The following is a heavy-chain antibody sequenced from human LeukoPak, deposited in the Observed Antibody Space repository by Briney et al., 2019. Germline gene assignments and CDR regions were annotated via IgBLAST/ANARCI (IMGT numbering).Heavy chain of an antibody. D-gene: IGHD3-10*01. CDR2: INPNSGGT. Sequence: ASVKVSCKASGYTFTGYYMHWVRQAPGQGLEWMGWINPNSGGTNYAQKFQGRVTMTRDTSISTAYMELSRLRSDDTAVYYCARGRDARGVPPNCLDYWGQGTLVTVSS. CDR3: ARGRDARGVPPNCLDY. J-gene: IGHJ4*02. CDR1: GYTFTGYY. V-gene: IGHV1-2*02.